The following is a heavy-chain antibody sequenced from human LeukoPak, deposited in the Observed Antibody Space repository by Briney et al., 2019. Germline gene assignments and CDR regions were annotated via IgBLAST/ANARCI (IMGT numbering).Heavy chain of an antibody. D-gene: IGHD2-2*01. V-gene: IGHV3-7*02. CDR3: ARTAGYSSIVFDI. CDR1: GFTFSNYW. CDR2: IKQDGSEK. J-gene: IGHJ3*02. Sequence: GGSLRLSCAASGFTFSNYWMSWVRQAPGKGLEWVANIKQDGSEKYYVDSVKGRFTISRDNAKNSLYLQMNNLRAEDTAVYNCARTAGYSSIVFDIWGQGTMVTVSS.